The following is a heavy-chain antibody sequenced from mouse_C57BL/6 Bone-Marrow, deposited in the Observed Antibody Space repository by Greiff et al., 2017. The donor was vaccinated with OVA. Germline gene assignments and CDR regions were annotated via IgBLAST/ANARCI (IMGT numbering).Heavy chain of an antibody. V-gene: IGHV1-18*01. CDR1: GYTFTDYN. D-gene: IGHD1-1*01. CDR3: ATSYGSSSVDWFAY. CDR2: INPNNGGT. Sequence: EVQLQQSGPELVKPGASVKIPCKASGYTFTDYNMDWVKQSHGKSLEWIGDINPNNGGTIYNQKFKGKATLTVDKSSSTAYMELRSLTSEDTAVYYCATSYGSSSVDWFAYWGQGTLVTVSA. J-gene: IGHJ3*01.